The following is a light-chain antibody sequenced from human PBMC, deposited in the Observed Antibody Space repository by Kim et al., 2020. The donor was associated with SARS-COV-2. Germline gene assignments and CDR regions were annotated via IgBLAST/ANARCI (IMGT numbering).Light chain of an antibody. Sequence: ASVGDRVTITCRASDDISNYLAWYQHRPGRVPKLLIYAATSLELGVSSRFSGSRSGTDFTLTISGLQPEDVATYYCQKYNSGPWTFGPGTKVDIK. V-gene: IGKV1-27*01. CDR3: QKYNSGPWT. CDR2: AAT. J-gene: IGKJ1*01. CDR1: DDISNY.